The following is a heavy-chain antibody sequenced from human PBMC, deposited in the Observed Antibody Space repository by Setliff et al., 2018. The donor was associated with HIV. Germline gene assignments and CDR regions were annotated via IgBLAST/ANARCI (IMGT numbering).Heavy chain of an antibody. CDR1: GYTFTDYY. CDR2: INPNSGGT. D-gene: IGHD1-26*01. CDR3: ARDGSRDAFDI. J-gene: IGHJ3*02. Sequence: ASVKVSCKASGYTFTDYYLHWVRQAPGQGLQWVGRINPNSGGTNYAQKFQGWVTMTRDTSISTAYMELSRLRSDDTAVYYCARDGSRDAFDIWGQGTMVTVSS. V-gene: IGHV1-2*04.